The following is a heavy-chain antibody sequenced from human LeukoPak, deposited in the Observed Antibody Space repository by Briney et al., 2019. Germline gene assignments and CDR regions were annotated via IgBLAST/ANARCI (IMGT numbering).Heavy chain of an antibody. V-gene: IGHV4-59*01. CDR2: IYYSGST. J-gene: IGHJ4*02. CDR3: ARDFSSGLFDF. Sequence: SETLSLTCTVSGGSISSYYWSWIRQPPGKGLEWIGYIYYSGSTNYNPSLKSRVTISVDTSKNQFSLKLSSVTAADTAVYYCARDFSSGLFDFWGQGTLVTVSS. CDR1: GGSISSYY. D-gene: IGHD3-22*01.